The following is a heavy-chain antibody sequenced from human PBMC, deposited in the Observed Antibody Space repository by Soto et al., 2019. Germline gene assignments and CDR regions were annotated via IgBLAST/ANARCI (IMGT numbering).Heavy chain of an antibody. CDR3: AADIALVRGPDV. CDR2: LHSDGDT. D-gene: IGHD3-10*01. CDR1: GFTVSSNY. V-gene: IGHV3-53*01. J-gene: IGHJ6*02. Sequence: PGGSLRLSCAASGFTVSSNYMSWVRQAPGKGLEWVSVLHSDGDTYYADSVKGRFTASRDNSKDTLFLQMNSLRVEDTAVYYCAADIALVRGPDVWAQGNTVTVSS.